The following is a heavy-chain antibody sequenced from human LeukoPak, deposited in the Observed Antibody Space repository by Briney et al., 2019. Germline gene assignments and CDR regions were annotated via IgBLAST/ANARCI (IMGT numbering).Heavy chain of an antibody. CDR2: ISGSGGST. CDR1: GFTFNSHG. CDR3: ANTDYYYGMDV. J-gene: IGHJ6*02. D-gene: IGHD2-8*02. V-gene: IGHV3-23*01. Sequence: GGSLRLSCAASGFTFNSHGMSWVRQAPGKGLEWVSAISGSGGSTYYADSVKGRFTISRDNSKNTLYLQMNSLRAEDTAVYYCANTDYYYGMDVWGQGTTVTVSS.